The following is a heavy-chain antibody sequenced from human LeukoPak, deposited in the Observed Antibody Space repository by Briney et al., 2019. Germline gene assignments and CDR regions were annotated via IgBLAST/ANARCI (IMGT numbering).Heavy chain of an antibody. D-gene: IGHD2-2*01. CDR3: ARDCGSTSCYPYYYYGMDV. V-gene: IGHV3-33*01. J-gene: IGHJ6*02. CDR1: GFTFSSYG. CDR2: IWYDGSNK. Sequence: GGSLRLSCAASGFTFSSYGMHWVRQAPGKGLEWVAVIWYDGSNKYYADSVKGRFTISRDNSKNTLYLQMNSLGAEDTAVYYCARDCGSTSCYPYYYYGMDVWGQGTTVTVSS.